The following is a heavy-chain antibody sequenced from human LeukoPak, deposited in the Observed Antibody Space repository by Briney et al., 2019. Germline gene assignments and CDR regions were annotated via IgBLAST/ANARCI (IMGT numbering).Heavy chain of an antibody. CDR3: ARAIYDFWSGYYSDY. CDR1: GGSISSSSYY. Sequence: SETLSLTCTVSGGSISSSSYYWGWIRQPPGEGLEWIGSIYYSGSTYYNPSLKSRVTISVDTSKNQFSLNLTSATAADTAVYYCARAIYDFWSGYYSDYWGQGTLVTVSS. V-gene: IGHV4-39*07. D-gene: IGHD3-3*01. CDR2: IYYSGST. J-gene: IGHJ4*02.